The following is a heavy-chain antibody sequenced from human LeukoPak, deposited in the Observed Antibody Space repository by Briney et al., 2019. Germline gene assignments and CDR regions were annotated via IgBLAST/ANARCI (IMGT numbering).Heavy chain of an antibody. J-gene: IGHJ4*02. CDR3: ARGSRNSVDY. D-gene: IGHD4-23*01. Sequence: PSETLSLTCTVSGGSISSYYWTWIRQPPGKGLEWIGYIYKSGNTNYNPSLRSRVTTSVDTSKNQFSLNLSSATAADTAAYYCARGSRNSVDYWGQGTLVTVSS. CDR2: IYKSGNT. V-gene: IGHV4-59*01. CDR1: GGSISSYY.